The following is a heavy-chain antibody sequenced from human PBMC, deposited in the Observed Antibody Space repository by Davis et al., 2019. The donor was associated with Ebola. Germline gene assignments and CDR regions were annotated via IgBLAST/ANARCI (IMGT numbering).Heavy chain of an antibody. CDR2: IYHSGST. J-gene: IGHJ3*02. CDR1: GGSISSGGYS. V-gene: IGHV4-30-2*01. D-gene: IGHD3-22*01. CDR3: ARDQYYYDSSGYHRGAFDI. Sequence: SETLSLTCAVSGGSISSGGYSWSWIRQPPGKGLEWIGYIYHSGSTYYNPSLKSRVTISVDTSKNQFSLKLSSVTAADTAVYYCARDQYYYDSSGYHRGAFDIWGQGTMVTVSS.